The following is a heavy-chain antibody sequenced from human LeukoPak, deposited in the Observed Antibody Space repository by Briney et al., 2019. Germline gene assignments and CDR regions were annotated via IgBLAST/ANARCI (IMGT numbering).Heavy chain of an antibody. CDR3: ARAGGWYVDY. J-gene: IGHJ4*02. Sequence: GGSLRLSCAASGFTFSSYSMNWVRQAPGKGLEWVSYIRSSSSTIYYADSVKGRFTISRDNSKNTLYLQMNSLRAEDTAVYYCARAGGWYVDYWGQGTLVTVSS. CDR2: IRSSSSTI. CDR1: GFTFSSYS. V-gene: IGHV3-48*01. D-gene: IGHD6-19*01.